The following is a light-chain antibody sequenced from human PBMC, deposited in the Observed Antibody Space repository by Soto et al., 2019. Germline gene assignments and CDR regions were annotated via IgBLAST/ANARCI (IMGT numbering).Light chain of an antibody. CDR2: EVS. CDR3: CSYTSIITMV. Sequence: QSALTQPASVSGSPGQSITISCTGTNSDVGGYNYVSWYQQHSGKAPKLIIYEVSNRPSGVSDRFSGSKSGNTASLTISGLQAGDEADYYCCSYTSIITMVFGGGTKLTVL. V-gene: IGLV2-14*01. CDR1: NSDVGGYNY. J-gene: IGLJ2*01.